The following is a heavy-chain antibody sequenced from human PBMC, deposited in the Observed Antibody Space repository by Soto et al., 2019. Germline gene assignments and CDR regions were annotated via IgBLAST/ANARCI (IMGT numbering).Heavy chain of an antibody. J-gene: IGHJ6*02. CDR2: VHHSWGS. CDR1: GGSISSYY. CDR3: ARQGFGARHGLFDV. Sequence: QVQLQESGPGLVKPSETLSLSCTVSGGSISSYYWSWIRQPPGKGMEWIGYVHHSWGSTYNPSLPSQVARSLAPSKSQFPLKLPSVTATDTAVYYCARQGFGARHGLFDVWGQGTTVTVSS. V-gene: IGHV4-59*08. D-gene: IGHD3-10*01.